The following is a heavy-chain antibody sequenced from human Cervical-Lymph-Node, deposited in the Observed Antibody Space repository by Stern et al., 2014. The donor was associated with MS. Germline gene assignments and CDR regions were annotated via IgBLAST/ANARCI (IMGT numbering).Heavy chain of an antibody. J-gene: IGHJ4*02. CDR3: ARGGRGVGLEY. CDR1: GFTFSTYA. D-gene: IGHD3-10*01. V-gene: IGHV3-30-3*01. CDR2: VSYDGTQR. Sequence: MQLVESGGGVVQPGRSLSLSCVASGFTFSTYAMHWVRQAPGKGLEWVAFVSYDGTQRNSTDSLKARLTISRDNSKNTLYLHMNSLRDEDTAVYFCARGGRGVGLEYWGQGALVTVSS.